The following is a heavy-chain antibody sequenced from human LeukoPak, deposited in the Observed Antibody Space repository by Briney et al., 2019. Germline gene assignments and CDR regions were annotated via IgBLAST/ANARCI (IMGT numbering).Heavy chain of an antibody. D-gene: IGHD3-10*01. CDR3: ARSSSMVRGVDY. V-gene: IGHV4-59*01. CDR1: GGSISSYY. Sequence: SETLSLTCTVSGGSISSYYWSWIRQPPGKGLEWIGYIHYSGSTNYNPSLKSRVTISVDTSKNQFSLKLSSVTAADTAVYYCARSSSMVRGVDYWGQGTLVTVSS. J-gene: IGHJ4*02. CDR2: IHYSGST.